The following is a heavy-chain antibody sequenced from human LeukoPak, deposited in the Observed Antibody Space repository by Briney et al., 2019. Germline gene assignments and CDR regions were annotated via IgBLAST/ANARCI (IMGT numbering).Heavy chain of an antibody. CDR2: INHSGST. CDR1: GGSFSGYY. Sequence: SETLSLTCAVYGGSFSGYYWSWIRQPPGKGLEWIGEINHSGSTNYNLSLKSRVTISVDTSKNQFSLKLSSVTAADTAVYYCARVRGYSYGYYPYWGQGTLVTVSS. CDR3: ARVRGYSYGYYPY. J-gene: IGHJ4*02. D-gene: IGHD5-18*01. V-gene: IGHV4-34*01.